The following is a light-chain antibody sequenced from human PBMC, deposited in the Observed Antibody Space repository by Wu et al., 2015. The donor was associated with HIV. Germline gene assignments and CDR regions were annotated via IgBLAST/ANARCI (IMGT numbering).Light chain of an antibody. J-gene: IGKJ1*01. V-gene: IGKV1-39*01. Sequence: DTLMTQSPSSLSASVGDRVIITCRASENIGTYLNWYQQRPGKPPKLLIYGASALPSGVSPRFRGSGSGTDFTLTVNSLQAEDFAIYYCQQSYTSPRTFG. CDR3: QQSYTSPRT. CDR2: GAS. CDR1: ENIGTY.